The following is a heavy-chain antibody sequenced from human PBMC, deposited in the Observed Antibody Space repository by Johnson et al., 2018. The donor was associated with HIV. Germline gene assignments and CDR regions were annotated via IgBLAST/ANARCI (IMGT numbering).Heavy chain of an antibody. D-gene: IGHD2-15*01. Sequence: QVQLVESGGGVVQPGRSLRLSCAASGFTFSSYAMHWVRQAPGKGLEWVAVISYDGSHKYYTDSAKGRFTISRDNSKNTLYLQMNSLGAEDTAVYYCARGGIVVVDFDAFDIWGQGTMVTVSS. CDR1: GFTFSSYA. CDR2: ISYDGSHK. CDR3: ARGGIVVVDFDAFDI. J-gene: IGHJ3*02. V-gene: IGHV3-30-3*01.